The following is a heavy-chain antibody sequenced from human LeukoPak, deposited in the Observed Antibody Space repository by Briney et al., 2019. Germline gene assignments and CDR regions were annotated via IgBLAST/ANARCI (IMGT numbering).Heavy chain of an antibody. CDR1: GFTFDDYA. CDR2: ISWNSGNI. J-gene: IGHJ4*02. V-gene: IGHV3-9*01. D-gene: IGHD5-18*01. CDR3: AGRVTGYSSGYVY. Sequence: GGSLRLSCAASGFTFDDYAMHWVRQAPGKGLEWVAGISWNSGNIGYADSVKGRFTISRDNAKNSLYLQMNNLRAEDTAVYYCAGRVTGYSSGYVYWGQGTLVTVSS.